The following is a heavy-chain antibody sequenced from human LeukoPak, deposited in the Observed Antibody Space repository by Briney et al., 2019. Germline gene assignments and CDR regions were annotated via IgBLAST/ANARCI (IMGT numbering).Heavy chain of an antibody. CDR3: AKQARYSNFWSGYLYYFDY. CDR1: GFTFNNYA. Sequence: GGSLRLSCAASGFTFNNYAASWVRQAPGKGLEWVSAFVGGDATYYADSVKGRFTISRDNSRNTLYLQMNTLRAEDTAIYYCAKQARYSNFWSGYLYYFDYWGQGTLVTVSS. J-gene: IGHJ4*02. D-gene: IGHD3-3*01. V-gene: IGHV3-23*01. CDR2: FVGGDAT.